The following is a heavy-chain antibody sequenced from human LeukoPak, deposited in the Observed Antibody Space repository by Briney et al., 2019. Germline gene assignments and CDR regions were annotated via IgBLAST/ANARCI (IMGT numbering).Heavy chain of an antibody. Sequence: SETLSLTCAVSGDSISSDYWSWVRQPPGKGLEWIGYIYYTGSTNYNPSLKSRVTISVDTSKNQFSLKLSSVTAADTAVYYCAKGYYASGSYGWFDPWGQGTLVTVSS. J-gene: IGHJ5*02. CDR1: GDSISSDY. V-gene: IGHV4-59*01. CDR2: IYYTGST. D-gene: IGHD3-10*01. CDR3: AKGYYASGSYGWFDP.